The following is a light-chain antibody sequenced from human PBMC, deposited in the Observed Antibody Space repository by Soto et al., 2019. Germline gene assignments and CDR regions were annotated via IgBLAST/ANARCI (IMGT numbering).Light chain of an antibody. CDR1: QSVSSSS. V-gene: IGKV3-20*01. CDR2: GAS. Sequence: EIVLTQSPDTMSLSAGEGATLSCRASQSVSSSSLAWYQQRPGQPPRLLIYGASSRATGIPDRFSGSGSGTDFTLSISRLEPEDFALYYCQQYGASPFTFGGGTKVDIK. J-gene: IGKJ4*01. CDR3: QQYGASPFT.